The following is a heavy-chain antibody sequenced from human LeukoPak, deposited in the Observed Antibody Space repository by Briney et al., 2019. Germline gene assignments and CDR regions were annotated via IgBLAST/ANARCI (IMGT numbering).Heavy chain of an antibody. Sequence: PGGSLRLSCAASGFTFSSYWMHWVRQAPGKGLVWVSRINSDGSSTSYADSVKGRFTISRDNAKNTLYLQMNSLRAEDTAVYYCARELNDYGDYGGFDIWGQGTMVTVSS. CDR2: INSDGSST. J-gene: IGHJ3*02. D-gene: IGHD4-17*01. CDR3: ARELNDYGDYGGFDI. V-gene: IGHV3-74*01. CDR1: GFTFSSYW.